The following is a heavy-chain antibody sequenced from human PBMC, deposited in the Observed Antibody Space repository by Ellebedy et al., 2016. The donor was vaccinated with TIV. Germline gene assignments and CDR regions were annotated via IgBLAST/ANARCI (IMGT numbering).Heavy chain of an antibody. V-gene: IGHV3-23*01. CDR3: AKSPRDDYGGNSGFDAFDI. CDR1: GFTFSSYA. D-gene: IGHD4-23*01. CDR2: ISGSGGST. J-gene: IGHJ3*02. Sequence: PGGSLRLSCAASGFTFSSYAMSWVRQAPGKGLEWVSAISGSGGSTYYADSVKGRFTISRDNSKNTLYLQMNSLGAEDTAVYYCAKSPRDDYGGNSGFDAFDIWGQGTMVTVSS.